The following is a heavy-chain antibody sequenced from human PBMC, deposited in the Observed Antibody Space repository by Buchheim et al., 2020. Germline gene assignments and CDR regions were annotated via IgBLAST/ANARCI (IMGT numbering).Heavy chain of an antibody. V-gene: IGHV4-39*01. CDR1: GGSISSSSYY. Sequence: QLQLQESGPGLVKPSETLSLTCTVSGGSISSSSYYWGWIRQPPGKGLEWIGSIYYSGSTYYNPSLKSRVTISVDTSTNQFSLKLSSVTAADTAVYYCASRLVLAAGTGIVDYWGQGTL. J-gene: IGHJ4*02. CDR2: IYYSGST. D-gene: IGHD6-13*01. CDR3: ASRLVLAAGTGIVDY.